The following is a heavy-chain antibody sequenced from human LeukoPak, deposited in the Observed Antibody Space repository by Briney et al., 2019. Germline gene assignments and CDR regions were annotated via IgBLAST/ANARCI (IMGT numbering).Heavy chain of an antibody. Sequence: GGSLRLSCAASGVTLSTYAMSWARQAPGKGLEWVSGISSSGSGDNTYYADSVKGRFTISRDSSKNTLFLEMNSLRAEDTAVYYCAKVDPSVLGAFDVWGQGTMVTVSS. CDR2: ISSSGSGDNT. J-gene: IGHJ3*01. CDR3: AKVDPSVLGAFDV. D-gene: IGHD2-2*03. V-gene: IGHV3-23*01. CDR1: GVTLSTYA.